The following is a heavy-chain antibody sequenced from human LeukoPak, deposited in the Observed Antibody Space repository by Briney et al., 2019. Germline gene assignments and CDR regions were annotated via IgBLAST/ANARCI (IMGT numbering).Heavy chain of an antibody. CDR2: INHSGST. V-gene: IGHV4-34*01. CDR3: ARGGFNGYGH. J-gene: IGHJ4*02. CDR1: GGSFRNYY. D-gene: IGHD5-12*01. Sequence: SSETLSLTCAVYGGSFRNYYWSWIRQPPGKGLEWIGEINHSGSTNYNPSLKSRVTISVDTSKNQFSLKLSSVTAADTAVYYCARGGFNGYGHWGQGTLVTVSS.